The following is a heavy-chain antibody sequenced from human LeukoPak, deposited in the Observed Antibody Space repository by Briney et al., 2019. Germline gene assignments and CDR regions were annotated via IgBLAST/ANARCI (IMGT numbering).Heavy chain of an antibody. CDR3: ARVIANWGYPDY. V-gene: IGHV3-7*04. CDR1: GFTLSNYW. D-gene: IGHD7-27*01. J-gene: IGHJ4*02. CDR2: IKQDGSDK. Sequence: GGSLRLSCAASGFTLSNYWMSWVRQAPGRGLEWVANIKQDGSDKYYVGSARGRFTISRDNAENSLYLQMSSLRAEDTAVYYCARVIANWGYPDYWGQGTLVTVSS.